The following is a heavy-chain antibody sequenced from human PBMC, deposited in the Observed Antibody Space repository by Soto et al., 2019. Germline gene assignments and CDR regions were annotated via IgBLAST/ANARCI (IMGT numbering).Heavy chain of an antibody. CDR1: GLTSSTYA. V-gene: IGHV3-72*01. CDR3: ARGFRSPPDY. J-gene: IGHJ4*02. CDR2: IRNKANRYTT. Sequence: PGGSLRLSCAASGLTSSTYAMDWVRQAPGKGLEWVGRIRNKANRYTTEYAASVKGRFTISRDNAKNSLYLQMNTLRAEDTAVYYCARGFRSPPDYWGQGTLVTVSS.